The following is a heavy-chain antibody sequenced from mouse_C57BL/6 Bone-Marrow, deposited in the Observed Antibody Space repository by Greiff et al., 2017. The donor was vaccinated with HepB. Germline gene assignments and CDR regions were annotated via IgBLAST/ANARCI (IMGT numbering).Heavy chain of an antibody. D-gene: IGHD1-1*01. CDR2: IYPRSGNT. V-gene: IGHV1-81*01. Sequence: QVHVKQSGAELARPGASVKLSCKASGYTFTSYGISWVKQRTGQGLEWIGEIYPRSGNTYYNEKFKGKATLTADKSSSTAYMELRSLTSEDSAVYFCARGLTTVVAHYAMDYWGQGTSVTVSS. CDR3: ARGLTTVVAHYAMDY. CDR1: GYTFTSYG. J-gene: IGHJ4*01.